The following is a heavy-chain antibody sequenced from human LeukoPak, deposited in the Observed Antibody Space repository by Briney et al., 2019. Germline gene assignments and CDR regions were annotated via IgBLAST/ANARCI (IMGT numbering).Heavy chain of an antibody. D-gene: IGHD5-18*01. CDR2: IIPILGIA. CDR1: GGTFSSYA. J-gene: IGHJ4*02. CDR3: ARDVTAMATFDY. V-gene: IGHV1-69*04. Sequence: ASVKVSCKAPGGTFSSYAISWVRQAPGQGLEWMGRIIPILGIANYAQKFQGRVTITADKSTSTAYMELSSLRSEDTAVYYCARDVTAMATFDYWGQGTLVTVSS.